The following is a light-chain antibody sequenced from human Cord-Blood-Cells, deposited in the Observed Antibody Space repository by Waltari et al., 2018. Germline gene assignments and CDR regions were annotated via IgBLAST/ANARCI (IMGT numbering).Light chain of an antibody. Sequence: ERATLSCRASQSVSSSYLAWYQQKPGQAPRLLIYGASSRATGIPDRFSGSGSGTDFTLTISRLEPEDFAVYYCQQYGSSPYSFGKGTKLEIK. CDR3: QQYGSSPYS. CDR1: QSVSSSY. CDR2: GAS. V-gene: IGKV3-20*01. J-gene: IGKJ2*03.